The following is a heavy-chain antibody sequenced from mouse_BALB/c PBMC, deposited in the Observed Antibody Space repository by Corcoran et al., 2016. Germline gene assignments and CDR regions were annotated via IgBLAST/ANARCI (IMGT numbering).Heavy chain of an antibody. J-gene: IGHJ3*01. V-gene: IGHV1-22*01. CDR1: GYTFTDYV. D-gene: IGHD2-10*02. CDR2: INPNNGGT. Sequence: EVQLQQSGPELVKPGASVKMSCKTSGYTFTDYVMHWVKQSHGKSLEWIGGINPNNGGTNYNKKFKGNATMTVDKSSSTDYMELRSLTSEDSAVYCCASGREYGKYFAYWGAGTLVTVSA. CDR3: ASGREYGKYFAY.